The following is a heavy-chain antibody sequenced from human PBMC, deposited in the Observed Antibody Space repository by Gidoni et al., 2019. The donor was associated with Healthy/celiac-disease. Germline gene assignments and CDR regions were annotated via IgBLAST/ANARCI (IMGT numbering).Heavy chain of an antibody. CDR1: TYSISSGYY. J-gene: IGHJ4*02. CDR2: AYHSGST. CDR3: ARGTTVGYYFDY. D-gene: IGHD4-17*01. Sequence: QVQLQESGPGLVKPSETLSLICTVPTYSISSGYYWGWIRRPPGQELEWVGTAYHSGSTYYNPSLKSRLTISVDTSRNQFSLKLSSVTAADTAVYYCARGTTVGYYFDYWGQGTLVTVSS. V-gene: IGHV4-38-2*02.